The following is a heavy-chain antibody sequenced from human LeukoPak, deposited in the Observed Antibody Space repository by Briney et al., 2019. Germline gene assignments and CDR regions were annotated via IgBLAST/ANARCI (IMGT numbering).Heavy chain of an antibody. Sequence: PGGSLRLSCAASGFTFSSYAMSWVRQAPGKGLEWVSYISGSSRTIYYADSVKGRFTISRDNAKNSLFLQMNSLRAEDTADYYCARDPGFYYGMDVWGQGTTVTVSS. D-gene: IGHD7-27*01. J-gene: IGHJ6*02. CDR3: ARDPGFYYGMDV. CDR1: GFTFSSYA. CDR2: ISGSSRTI. V-gene: IGHV3-48*01.